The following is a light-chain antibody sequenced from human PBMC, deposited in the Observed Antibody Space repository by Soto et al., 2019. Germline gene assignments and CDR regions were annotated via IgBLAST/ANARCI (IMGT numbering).Light chain of an antibody. Sequence: QSVLPQPASVSGSPGQSIPISCTGTSSDVGGYHYVSWYQQHPGKAPKLMIYAVSNRPSGVSNRFSGSKSGNTASLTISGLQAEDEADYYCSSYTSSSTLLFGGGTKVTVL. J-gene: IGLJ2*01. CDR2: AVS. CDR3: SSYTSSSTLL. V-gene: IGLV2-14*01. CDR1: SSDVGGYHY.